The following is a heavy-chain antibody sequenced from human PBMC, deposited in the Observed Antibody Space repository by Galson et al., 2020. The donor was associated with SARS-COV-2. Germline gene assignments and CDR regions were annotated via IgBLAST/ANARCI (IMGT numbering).Heavy chain of an antibody. D-gene: IGHD3-10*01. J-gene: IGHJ5*02. Sequence: SETLSLTCTVSGYSISSGYYWGWIRQPPGKGLEWIGSIYHSGSTYYNPSLKSRVTISVDTSKNQFSLKLSSVTAADTAVYYCAREGITMVRALYNWFDPWGQGTLVTVSS. CDR1: GYSISSGYY. CDR2: IYHSGST. CDR3: AREGITMVRALYNWFDP. V-gene: IGHV4-38-2*02.